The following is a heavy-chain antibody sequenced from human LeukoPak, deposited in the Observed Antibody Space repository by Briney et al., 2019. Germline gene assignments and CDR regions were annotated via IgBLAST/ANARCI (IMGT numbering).Heavy chain of an antibody. CDR1: GFTFTSSA. D-gene: IGHD1-14*01. Sequence: GASVKVSCKASGFTFTSSAMQWVRQARGQRLEWIEWIVVGSGNRNYAQKFQERVSITRDMSTGTAYMELSSLRSEDTAVYFCAAGTSGRPEYFQHWGQGTLVTVSS. CDR3: AAGTSGRPEYFQH. CDR2: IVVGSGNR. J-gene: IGHJ1*01. V-gene: IGHV1-58*02.